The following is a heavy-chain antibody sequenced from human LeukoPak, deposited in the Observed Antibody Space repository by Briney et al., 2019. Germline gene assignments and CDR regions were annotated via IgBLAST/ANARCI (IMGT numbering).Heavy chain of an antibody. D-gene: IGHD1-26*01. CDR2: ISAYSGNT. Sequence: GASVKVSFKASGYTFTSYGISWVRQAPGQGLEWMGWISAYSGNTNYAQKLQVRVPMTTDTSTSTAYMELRSRRSDATAVYYCARDARGGSYGVSDYWGQGTLVTASS. CDR1: GYTFTSYG. V-gene: IGHV1-18*01. CDR3: ARDARGGSYGVSDY. J-gene: IGHJ4*02.